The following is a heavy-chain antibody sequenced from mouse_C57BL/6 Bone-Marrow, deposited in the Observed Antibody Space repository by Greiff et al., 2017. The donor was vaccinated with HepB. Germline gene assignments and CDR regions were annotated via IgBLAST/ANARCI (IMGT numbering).Heavy chain of an antibody. CDR2: IGPGSGST. Sequence: QVQLQQSGAELVKPGASVKISCKASGYTFTDYYINWVKQRPGQGLEWIGKIGPGSGSTYYNEKFKGKATLTADKSSSTAYMQLSSLTSEDSAVYFCARRGNYYGSEAWFAYWGQGTLVTVSA. J-gene: IGHJ3*01. CDR3: ARRGNYYGSEAWFAY. CDR1: GYTFTDYY. D-gene: IGHD1-1*01. V-gene: IGHV1-77*01.